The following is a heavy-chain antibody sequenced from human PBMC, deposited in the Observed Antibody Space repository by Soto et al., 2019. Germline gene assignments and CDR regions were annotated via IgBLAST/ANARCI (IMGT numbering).Heavy chain of an antibody. CDR3: ARDLGELELHDWFDP. CDR2: ISSSSTI. J-gene: IGHJ5*02. V-gene: IGHV3-48*01. D-gene: IGHD1-7*01. Sequence: GGSLRLSCAASGFTFSSYSMNWVRQAPGKGLEWVSYISSSSTIYYADSVKGRFTISRDNAKNSLYLQMNSLRAEDTAVYYCARDLGELELHDWFDPWGQGTLVTVSS. CDR1: GFTFSSYS.